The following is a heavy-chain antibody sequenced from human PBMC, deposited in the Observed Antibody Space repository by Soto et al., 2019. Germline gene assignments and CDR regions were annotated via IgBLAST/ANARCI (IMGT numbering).Heavy chain of an antibody. D-gene: IGHD6-19*01. Sequence: QVQLVQSGAEVKKPGSSVKVSCKASGGTFSSYAISWVRQAPGQGLEWMGGIIPIFGTANYAQKFQGRVTITAEKSTSKAYMELSSLRSEETAVYYCARGGKGVAGTFFRQWGQGTLVTVSS. CDR2: IIPIFGTA. V-gene: IGHV1-69*06. J-gene: IGHJ4*02. CDR1: GGTFSSYA. CDR3: ARGGKGVAGTFFRQ.